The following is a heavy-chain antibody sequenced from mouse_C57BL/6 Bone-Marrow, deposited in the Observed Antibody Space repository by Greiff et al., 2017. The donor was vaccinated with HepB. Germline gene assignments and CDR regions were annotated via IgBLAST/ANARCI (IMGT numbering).Heavy chain of an antibody. D-gene: IGHD2-2*01. V-gene: IGHV1-55*01. CDR1: GYTFTSYW. Sequence: QVQLQQPGAELVKPGASVKMSCKASGYTFTSYWITWVKQRPGQGLEWIGDIYPGSGSTNYNEKFKSKATLTVDTSSSTAYMQLSSLTSEDSAVYYCARRQEDYYGYDWFAYWGQGTLVTVSA. J-gene: IGHJ3*01. CDR2: IYPGSGST. CDR3: ARRQEDYYGYDWFAY.